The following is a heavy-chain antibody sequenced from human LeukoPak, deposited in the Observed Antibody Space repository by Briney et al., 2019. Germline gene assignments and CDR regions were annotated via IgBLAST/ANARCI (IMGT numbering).Heavy chain of an antibody. J-gene: IGHJ4*02. CDR3: ARGRGGNSGDN. CDR2: INYSGST. D-gene: IGHD4-23*01. CDR1: SGSFSGYY. Sequence: SETLSLTCAVYSGSFSGYYWSWIRQPPGKGLEWVGEINYSGSTNYNPSLKSRVSISLDTSKNQFSLRLTSVTAADTAVYYCARGRGGNSGDNWGQGALVTVSS. V-gene: IGHV4-34*01.